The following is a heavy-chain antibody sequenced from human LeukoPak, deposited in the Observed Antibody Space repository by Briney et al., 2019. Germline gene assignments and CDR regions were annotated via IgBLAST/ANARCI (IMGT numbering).Heavy chain of an antibody. V-gene: IGHV4-34*01. Sequence: SETLSLTCAVYGGSFSGYYWSWIRQPPGKGLEWIGEINHSGSTNYNPSLKSRVTISVDTSKNQFSLKLSSVTAADTAVYYCARATTAYCTGGICPNFDYWGQGTLVTVSS. CDR2: INHSGST. D-gene: IGHD2-8*02. J-gene: IGHJ4*02. CDR1: GGSFSGYY. CDR3: ARATTAYCTGGICPNFDY.